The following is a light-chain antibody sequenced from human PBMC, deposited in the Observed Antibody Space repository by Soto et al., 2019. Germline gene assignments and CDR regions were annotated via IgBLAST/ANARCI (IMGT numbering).Light chain of an antibody. V-gene: IGKV3-15*01. CDR1: QSLRSS. CDR2: DAS. Sequence: ETMMTQSPDTLSVSLRERATLSCRASQSLRSSLAWYQQKPGQAPRLLIYDASTRATGIPARFSGSGSGTDFTLTISGLQSEDFEVCYCQQYNNWPHTFGQGTKVEIK. J-gene: IGKJ1*01. CDR3: QQYNNWPHT.